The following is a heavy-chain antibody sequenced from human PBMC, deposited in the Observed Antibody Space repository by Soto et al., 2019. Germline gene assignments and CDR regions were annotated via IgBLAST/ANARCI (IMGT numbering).Heavy chain of an antibody. CDR1: GFTFSSYG. CDR2: IWYDGSNK. V-gene: IGHV3-33*01. Sequence: PGGSLRLSCAASGFTFSSYGMHWVRQAPGKGLEWVAVIWYDGSNKYYADSVKGRFTISRDNSKNTLYLQMNSLRAEDTAVYYCARAARDSSGYYWTFDYWGQGTLVTVSS. CDR3: ARAARDSSGYYWTFDY. D-gene: IGHD3-22*01. J-gene: IGHJ4*02.